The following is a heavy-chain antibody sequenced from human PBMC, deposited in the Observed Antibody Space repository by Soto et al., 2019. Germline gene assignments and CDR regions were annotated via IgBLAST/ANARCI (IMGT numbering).Heavy chain of an antibody. CDR2: ISSSSSYI. CDR3: AITRRDGYNNYYYYYGMDV. J-gene: IGHJ6*02. Sequence: PGGSLILSCAASGFTFSDYYMNWVRQAPGKGLEWVSSISSSSSYIYYADSVKGRFTISRDNAKNSLYLQMNSLRAEDTAVYYCAITRRDGYNNYYYYYGMDVWGQGTTVTVSS. V-gene: IGHV3-21*01. CDR1: GFTFSDYY. D-gene: IGHD5-12*01.